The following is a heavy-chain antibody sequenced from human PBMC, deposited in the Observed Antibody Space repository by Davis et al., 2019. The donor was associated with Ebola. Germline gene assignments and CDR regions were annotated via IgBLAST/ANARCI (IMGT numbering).Heavy chain of an antibody. D-gene: IGHD6-13*01. CDR1: GYTFTSYY. J-gene: IGHJ6*02. CDR2: MNPNSGNT. Sequence: ASVKVSCKASGYTFTSYYMHWVRQATGQGLEWMGWMNPNSGNTGYAQKFQGRVTMTRNTSISTAYMELSRLRSDDTAVYYCARAPQSIAAAGRYYYYGMDVWGQGTTVTVSS. V-gene: IGHV1-8*02. CDR3: ARAPQSIAAAGRYYYYGMDV.